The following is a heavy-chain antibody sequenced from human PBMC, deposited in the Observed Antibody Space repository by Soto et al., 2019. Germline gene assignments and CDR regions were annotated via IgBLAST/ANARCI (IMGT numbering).Heavy chain of an antibody. D-gene: IGHD3-16*01. J-gene: IGHJ2*01. Sequence: EVQLVESGGGLVQPGGSLRLSCAASGFTFSSYWMHWVRQAPGKGLVWVSRINSDGSSTSYADSVKGRFTISRDNAKNTPYLQMNRLSAEDTAVYYRARGWGLNWYFDLWGRGTLVTVSS. CDR1: GFTFSSYW. V-gene: IGHV3-74*01. CDR2: INSDGSST. CDR3: ARGWGLNWYFDL.